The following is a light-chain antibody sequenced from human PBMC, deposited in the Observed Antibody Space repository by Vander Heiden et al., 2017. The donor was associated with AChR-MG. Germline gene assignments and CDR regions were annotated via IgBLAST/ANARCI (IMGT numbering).Light chain of an antibody. J-gene: IGLJ3*02. CDR3: QSYDSSLSGWV. Sequence: QSALTQPPSVSGSPAQRVTIACTGSRSNTGAGYDANWDQQLPRTAPKLLIYGNNNRASGVPDRFSGSKSGASASLAITGLQAEDEADYYCQSYDSSLSGWVFGEGTKLTVL. CDR2: GNN. CDR1: RSNTGAGYD. V-gene: IGLV1-40*01.